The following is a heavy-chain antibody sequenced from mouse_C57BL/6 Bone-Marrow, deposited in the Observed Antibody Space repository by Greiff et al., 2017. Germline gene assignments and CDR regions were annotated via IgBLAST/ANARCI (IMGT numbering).Heavy chain of an antibody. CDR2: IYPGSGST. CDR3: ARGGSNYIDY. D-gene: IGHD1-1*01. Sequence: QVQLQQPGAELVKPGASVKMSCKASGYTFPSYWITWVKQRPGQGLAWIGDIYPGSGSTNYNEKFKSKATLTVDTSSSTAYMQLSSLTSEDSAVYYCARGGSNYIDYWGQGTTLTGSS. CDR1: GYTFPSYW. J-gene: IGHJ2*01. V-gene: IGHV1-55*01.